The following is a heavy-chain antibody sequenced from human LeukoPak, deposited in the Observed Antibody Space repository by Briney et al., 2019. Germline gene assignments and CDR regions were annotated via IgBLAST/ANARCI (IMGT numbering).Heavy chain of an antibody. CDR2: ISGSGDNT. V-gene: IGHV3-23*01. CDR3: AKDLGVGGYCSNTSCVGYAFDI. D-gene: IGHD2-2*01. J-gene: IGHJ3*02. CDR1: GFTFRMYA. Sequence: GGSLRLSCAASGFTFRMYAMSWVRQAPGKGLEWVSSISGSGDNTYYADSVKGRFTISRDNSKNTLYLQMNSLRAEDTAVYYCAKDLGVGGYCSNTSCVGYAFDIWGQGTMVTVSS.